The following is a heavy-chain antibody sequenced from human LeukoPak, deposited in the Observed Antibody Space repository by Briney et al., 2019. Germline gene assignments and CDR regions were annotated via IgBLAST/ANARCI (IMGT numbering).Heavy chain of an antibody. CDR3: ARVNYCSSTSCSSGAWYYYYGMDV. D-gene: IGHD2-2*01. V-gene: IGHV3-21*01. J-gene: IGHJ6*02. CDR1: GFTFSSYS. Sequence: GGSLRLSCAASGFTFSSYSMNWVRQAPGKGLEWVSSISSSSSYIYYADSVKGRFTISRDNAKNSLYLQMNRLRAEDTAVYYCARVNYCSSTSCSSGAWYYYYGMDVWGQGTTVTVSS. CDR2: ISSSSSYI.